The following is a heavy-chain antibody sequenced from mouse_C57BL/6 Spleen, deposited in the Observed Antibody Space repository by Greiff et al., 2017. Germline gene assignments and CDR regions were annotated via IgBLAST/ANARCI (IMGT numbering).Heavy chain of an antibody. CDR1: GYTFTDYY. J-gene: IGHJ4*01. CDR3: ARWGYPYAMDD. V-gene: IGHV1-26*01. Sequence: EVQLQQSGPELVKPGASVKISCTASGYTFTDYYMNWVNQTHGKSLEWIGDINPNNGGTSYNQKFKGKDTCTVDKSNSTAYMELRSLTSEDSAVYYCARWGYPYAMDDWGQGTSVTVSS. CDR2: INPNNGGT.